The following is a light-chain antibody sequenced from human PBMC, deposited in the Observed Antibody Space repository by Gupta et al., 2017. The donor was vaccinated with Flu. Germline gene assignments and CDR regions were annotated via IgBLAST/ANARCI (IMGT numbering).Light chain of an antibody. J-gene: IGLJ3*02. CDR1: KLGDKY. CDR3: QAWDSSVWV. CDR2: QDS. Sequence: SYELTQPPSVSVSPGQTASITCSGDKLGDKYACWYQQKPGQSPVLVIYQDSKRPSGIPDRFSGSNSGNTATLTISGTQAMDEADYYCQAWDSSVWVFGGGTKLTGL. V-gene: IGLV3-1*01.